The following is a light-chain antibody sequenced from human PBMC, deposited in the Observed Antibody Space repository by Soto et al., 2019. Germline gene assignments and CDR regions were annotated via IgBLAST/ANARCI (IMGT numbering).Light chain of an antibody. CDR3: CSYAGDYSL. CDR1: SSDVGGYNS. V-gene: IGLV2-11*01. CDR2: DVT. Sequence: QSVLTQPRSVSGSPGQSVTISCTGTSSDVGGYNSVSWYQQHPDKAPKLIIYDVTKRPSGVPDRFSGSKSGNTASLTISGLQAEDEADYSCCSYAGDYSLFGGGTKLTVL. J-gene: IGLJ2*01.